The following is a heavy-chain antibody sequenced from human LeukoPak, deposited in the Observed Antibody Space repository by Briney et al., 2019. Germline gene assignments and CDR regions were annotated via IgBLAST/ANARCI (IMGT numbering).Heavy chain of an antibody. CDR3: AKGGCSSTSCSTEFDY. CDR1: GFTVSSNY. CDR2: IYSGGST. D-gene: IGHD2-2*01. J-gene: IGHJ4*02. V-gene: IGHV3-53*01. Sequence: PGGSLRLSCAASGFTVSSNYMSWVRQAPGKGLEWVSVIYSGGSTYYADSVKGRFTISRDNSKNTLYLQMNSLRAEDTAVYYCAKGGCSSTSCSTEFDYWGQGTLVTVSS.